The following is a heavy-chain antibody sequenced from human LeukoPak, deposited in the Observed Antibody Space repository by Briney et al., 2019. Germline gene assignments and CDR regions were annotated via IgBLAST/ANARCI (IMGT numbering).Heavy chain of an antibody. D-gene: IGHD5-12*01. J-gene: IGHJ4*02. CDR2: ISYDGSNK. Sequence: GGSLRLSCAASGFTFSSYAMHWARQAPGKGLEWVAVISYDGSNKYYADSVKGRFTISRDNSENTLYLQMNSLRAEDTAVYYCASDIVANFDYWGQGTLVTVSS. V-gene: IGHV3-30*04. CDR3: ASDIVANFDY. CDR1: GFTFSSYA.